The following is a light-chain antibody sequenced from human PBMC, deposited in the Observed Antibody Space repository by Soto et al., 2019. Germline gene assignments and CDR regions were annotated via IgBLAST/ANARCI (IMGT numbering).Light chain of an antibody. CDR1: SSDIGRYNF. CDR2: DVV. J-gene: IGLJ3*02. Sequence: QSALTHPPSASGSPGQSVTISCTGSSSDIGRYNFVAWYQQHPGQAPKVILYDVVKRPSGVPDRFSGSKSGNTASLTVSGLQAEDEADYHCSSYAGRNTWVFGGGTKLTVL. V-gene: IGLV2-8*01. CDR3: SSYAGRNTWV.